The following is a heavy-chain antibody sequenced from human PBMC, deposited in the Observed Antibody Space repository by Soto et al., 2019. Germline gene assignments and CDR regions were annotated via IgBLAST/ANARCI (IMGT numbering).Heavy chain of an antibody. CDR3: ARDSRGGMVRGVKYEFDY. CDR1: GYTFTSYG. V-gene: IGHV1-18*01. CDR2: ISAYNGNT. J-gene: IGHJ4*02. D-gene: IGHD3-10*01. Sequence: ASVKVSCKASGYTFTSYGISWVRQAPGQGLEWMGWISAYNGNTNYAQKIQGRVNMTTDTSTSTAYMELRSLRSDDTAVYYCARDSRGGMVRGVKYEFDYWGQGTLVTVSS.